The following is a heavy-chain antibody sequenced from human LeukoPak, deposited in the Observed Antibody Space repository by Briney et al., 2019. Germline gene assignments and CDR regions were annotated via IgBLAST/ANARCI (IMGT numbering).Heavy chain of an antibody. CDR1: GGTFSSYA. CDR3: ARSRYQLLHFDY. CDR2: IIPIFGTA. V-gene: IGHV1-69*13. Sequence: ASVKVSCKASGGTFSSYAISWVRQAPGQGLEWMGGIIPIFGTANYAQKFQGRVTITADESTSTAYMELSSLRSDDTAVYYCARSRYQLLHFDYWGQGTLVTVSS. J-gene: IGHJ4*02. D-gene: IGHD2-2*01.